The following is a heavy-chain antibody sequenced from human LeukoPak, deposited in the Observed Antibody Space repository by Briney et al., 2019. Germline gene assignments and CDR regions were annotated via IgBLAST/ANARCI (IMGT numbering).Heavy chain of an antibody. Sequence: SETLSLTCTVSGGSISSDYWSWIRQPAGKGLQWIGRIYTSGSTYYNPSLKSRVTISVDTSKNQFSLKLSSVTAADTAVYYCAREREGPYGYLDYWGQGILVTVSS. CDR1: GGSISSDY. D-gene: IGHD4-17*01. CDR3: AREREGPYGYLDY. J-gene: IGHJ4*02. V-gene: IGHV4-4*07. CDR2: IYTSGST.